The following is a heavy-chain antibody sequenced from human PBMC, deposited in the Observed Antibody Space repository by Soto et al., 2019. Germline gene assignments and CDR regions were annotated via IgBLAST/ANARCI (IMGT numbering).Heavy chain of an antibody. CDR1: GGTFSSYA. V-gene: IGHV1-69*01. CDR2: IIPIFGTA. Sequence: QVQLVQSGAEVKKPGSSVKVSCKASGGTFSSYAISWLRQAPGQGLEWMGGIIPIFGTANYAQKLQGRVTITADESTSTASMELSSLRSEDTAVYYCAGDPSRVPRAYNWFDPWGQGTLVTVSS. J-gene: IGHJ5*02. D-gene: IGHD3-3*01. CDR3: AGDPSRVPRAYNWFDP.